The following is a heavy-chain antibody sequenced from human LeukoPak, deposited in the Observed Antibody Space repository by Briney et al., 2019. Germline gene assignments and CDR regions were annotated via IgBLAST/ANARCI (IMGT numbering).Heavy chain of an antibody. CDR1: GGTFSSYA. D-gene: IGHD4-17*01. Sequence: SVKVSCKASGGTFSSYAISWVRQAPGQGLEWMGGIIPIFGTANYAQKFQGRVTITADKSTSTAYMELSSLRSEDTAVYYCARTSPHYGDYVQRENSWFDPWGQGTLVTVSS. V-gene: IGHV1-69*06. CDR3: ARTSPHYGDYVQRENSWFDP. J-gene: IGHJ5*02. CDR2: IIPIFGTA.